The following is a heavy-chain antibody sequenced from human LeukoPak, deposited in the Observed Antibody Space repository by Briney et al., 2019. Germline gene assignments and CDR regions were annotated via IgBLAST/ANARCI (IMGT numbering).Heavy chain of an antibody. CDR2: IYYTGTT. CDR3: ARREYNWFDP. Sequence: SETLSLTCTVSGGSISGYYWSWIRQPPGKGLDWIGYIYYTGTTNYNPSLKSRVTISVDTSKNQFSLKLSSVTAADTAVYYCARREYNWFDPWGQGTLVTVSS. V-gene: IGHV4-59*08. J-gene: IGHJ5*02. CDR1: GGSISGYY.